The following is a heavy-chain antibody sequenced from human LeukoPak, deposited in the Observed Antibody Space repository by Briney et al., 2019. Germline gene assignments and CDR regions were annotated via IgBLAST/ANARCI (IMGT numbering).Heavy chain of an antibody. CDR3: AREHSGQGFDY. CDR2: IIPIFGTA. V-gene: IGHV1-69*06. J-gene: IGHJ4*02. D-gene: IGHD6-25*01. CDR1: GGTFSSYA. Sequence: ASVKVSCKASGGTFSSYAISWVRQAPGQGLEWMGGIIPIFGTANYAQKFQGRVTITADKSTSTAYMELSSLRSEDTAVYYCAREHSGQGFDYWGQGTLVTVSS.